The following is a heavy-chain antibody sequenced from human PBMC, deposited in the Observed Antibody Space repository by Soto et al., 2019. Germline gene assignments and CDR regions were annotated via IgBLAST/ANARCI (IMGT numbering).Heavy chain of an antibody. CDR1: GGSINSSSYY. D-gene: IGHD1-26*01. CDR3: ASLTTLAYYYYYDGMDV. Sequence: TSETPSLTCTVSGGSINSSSYYWGLIRQPPGKGLEWIGSIYYSGSTYYNPSLKSRVTISVDTSKNQFSLKLSSVTAADTAVYYCASLTTLAYYYYYDGMDVWGQGTTVT. CDR2: IYYSGST. J-gene: IGHJ6*02. V-gene: IGHV4-39*01.